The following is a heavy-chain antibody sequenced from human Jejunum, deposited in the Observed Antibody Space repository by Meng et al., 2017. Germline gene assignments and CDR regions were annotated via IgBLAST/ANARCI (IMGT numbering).Heavy chain of an antibody. D-gene: IGHD6-13*01. CDR1: GFSFSSYG. Sequence: GESLKISCAASGFSFSSYGIHWVRQAPGKGLEWVAVIYYDGSNKYYADSVKGRFTISRDNSKNTLYLQMNSLRAEDTAVYFCARSAYSSSRFYYYYAMDAWGQGTLVTVSS. CDR3: ARSAYSSSRFYYYYAMDA. V-gene: IGHV3-33*01. CDR2: IYYDGSNK. J-gene: IGHJ6*02.